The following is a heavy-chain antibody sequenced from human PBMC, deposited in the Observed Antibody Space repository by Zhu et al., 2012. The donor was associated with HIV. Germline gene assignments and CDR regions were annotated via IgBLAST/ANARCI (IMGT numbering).Heavy chain of an antibody. V-gene: IGHV4-34*01. CDR3: ARDRGSGGSRYRYFDL. D-gene: IGHD2-15*01. Sequence: QVQLQQWGAGLLKPSETLSLTCAVYGESFNNYFWNWLRQPPGKGLEWIGEINRSGSTNYNPSLKSRVTISVDTSKNQFSLKLSSVSAADTAIYYCARDRGSGGSRYRYFDLWGRGTLVTVSS. CDR1: GESFNNYF. CDR2: INRSGST. J-gene: IGHJ2*01.